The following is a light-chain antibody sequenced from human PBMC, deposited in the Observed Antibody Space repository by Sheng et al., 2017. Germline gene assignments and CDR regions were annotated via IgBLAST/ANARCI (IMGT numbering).Light chain of an antibody. Sequence: DIQMTQSPSSLSASLGDRVTITCRASQSISTYLNWYQQKQGKAPKLLIYAASNLQSGVPSRFSGSGSGTDFTLTISSLQPEDFATYFCQQSYSTPWAFGQGTKVEIK. V-gene: IGKV1-39*01. J-gene: IGKJ1*01. CDR2: AAS. CDR3: QQSYSTPWA. CDR1: QSISTY.